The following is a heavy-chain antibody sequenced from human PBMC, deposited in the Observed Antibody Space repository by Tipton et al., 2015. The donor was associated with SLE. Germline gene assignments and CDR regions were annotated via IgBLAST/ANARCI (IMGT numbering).Heavy chain of an antibody. J-gene: IGHJ4*02. CDR3: ATTLYSGYDSLEYYFDF. V-gene: IGHV5-51*03. CDR1: GYSFTSYW. D-gene: IGHD5-12*01. Sequence: QLVQSGAEVKKPGESLKISCQGSGYSFTSYWIGWVRQLPGKGLEWMGMIYPDDSDSRYSPSFQGQVTLSADKSISTAYLQWSSLKASDTAMYYCATTLYSGYDSLEYYFDFWGQGTLVTVSS. CDR2: IYPDDSDS.